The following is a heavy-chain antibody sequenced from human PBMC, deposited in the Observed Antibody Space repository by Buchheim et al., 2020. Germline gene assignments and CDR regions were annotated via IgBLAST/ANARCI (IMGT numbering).Heavy chain of an antibody. CDR2: ITSDGSGT. D-gene: IGHD6-25*01. CDR3: ARGIAATANPNWFDP. J-gene: IGHJ5*02. CDR1: GFSFSSYW. Sequence: VQLVESGGGLVQPGGSLRLSCAASGFSFSSYWMHWVRQAPGRGLVWVSRITSDGSGTGYADSVTGRFTISRDNAKNTLYLPMNSLSPEDTAVYFCARGIAATANPNWFDPWGQGTL. V-gene: IGHV3-74*01.